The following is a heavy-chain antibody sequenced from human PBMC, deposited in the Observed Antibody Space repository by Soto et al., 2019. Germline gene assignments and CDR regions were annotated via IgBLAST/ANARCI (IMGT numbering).Heavy chain of an antibody. CDR3: ARDLRDILTGRNSYYFDY. D-gene: IGHD3-9*01. CDR1: GFTFSSYA. V-gene: IGHV3-23*01. Sequence: EVQLLESGGGLVQPGGSLRLSCEASGFTFSSYAMSWVRQAPGKGLEWVSAISGSGGSTYYADSVKGRFTISRDNSKNTLYLQMNSLRAEDTAVYYCARDLRDILTGRNSYYFDYWGQGTQVTVSS. J-gene: IGHJ4*02. CDR2: ISGSGGST.